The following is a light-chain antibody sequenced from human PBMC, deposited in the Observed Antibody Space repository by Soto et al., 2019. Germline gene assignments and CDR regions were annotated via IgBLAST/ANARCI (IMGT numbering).Light chain of an antibody. J-gene: IGKJ5*01. Sequence: DIQITQSPSPLSASVGDRVTITCRASQDIRVYLAWYQQKPGKVPKLLIYSASTLQSGVPSRFSGSVSGTDFTLTISSLQPEDVATYYCQKFNTAPLTFGQGTRLEIK. CDR2: SAS. CDR1: QDIRVY. CDR3: QKFNTAPLT. V-gene: IGKV1-27*01.